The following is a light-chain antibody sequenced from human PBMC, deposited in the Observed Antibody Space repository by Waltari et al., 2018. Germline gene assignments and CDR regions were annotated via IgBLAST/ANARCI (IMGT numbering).Light chain of an antibody. CDR1: ISNIGTNT. CDR3: ATWDDSLSGRV. CDR2: VNY. Sequence: QSVLTQPPSTSGTPGQTVTISCSGSISNIGTNTVTWYQLLPGTAPKTVIFVNYHRPSGVPDRFSASKSGTSASLVISGLQSEDEADYFCATWDDSLSGRVFGGGTKVTVL. V-gene: IGLV1-44*01. J-gene: IGLJ3*02.